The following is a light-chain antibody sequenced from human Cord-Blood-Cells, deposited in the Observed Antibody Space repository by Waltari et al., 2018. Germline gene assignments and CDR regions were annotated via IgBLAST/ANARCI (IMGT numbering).Light chain of an antibody. CDR2: AAY. CDR3: QQYYSYPLT. CDR1: QGIISY. Sequence: AIRITQSPSSLSASTGDRVTITCRASQGIISYLAWYQQKPGKAPKLLIYAAYTLQSGVPSRFSGSGSGTDFTLTISCLQSEDFATYYCQQYYSYPLTFGGGTKVEIK. J-gene: IGKJ4*01. V-gene: IGKV1-8*01.